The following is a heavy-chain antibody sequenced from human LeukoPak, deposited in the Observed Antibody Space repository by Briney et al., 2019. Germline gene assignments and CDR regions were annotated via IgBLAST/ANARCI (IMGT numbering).Heavy chain of an antibody. Sequence: ASVKVSCKASGYTFTGYYMHWVRQAPGRGLEWMGWINPNSGGTNYAQKFQGRVTMTRDTSISTAYMELSRLRSDDTAVYYCARFQAAAGFFDYWGQGTLVTVSS. CDR1: GYTFTGYY. J-gene: IGHJ4*02. V-gene: IGHV1-2*02. CDR2: INPNSGGT. D-gene: IGHD6-25*01. CDR3: ARFQAAAGFFDY.